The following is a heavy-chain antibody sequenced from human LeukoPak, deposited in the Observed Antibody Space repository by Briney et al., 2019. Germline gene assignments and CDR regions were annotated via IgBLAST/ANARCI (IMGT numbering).Heavy chain of an antibody. CDR3: ARDARYYDFWSGSSGHYYYYGMDV. CDR2: INPNSGGT. J-gene: IGHJ6*02. V-gene: IGHV1-2*04. Sequence: ASVTVSFTASGYTFTNYGINWVRQAPGQGLEWMGWINPNSGGTNYAQKFQGWVTMTRDTSISTAYMELSRLRSDDTAVYYCARDARYYDFWSGSSGHYYYYGMDVWGQGTTVTVSS. CDR1: GYTFTNYG. D-gene: IGHD3-3*01.